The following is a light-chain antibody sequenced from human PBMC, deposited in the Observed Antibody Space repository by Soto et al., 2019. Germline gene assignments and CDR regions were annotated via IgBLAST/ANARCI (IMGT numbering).Light chain of an antibody. V-gene: IGKV2-30*01. CDR2: KVS. Sequence: DVVLTQSPLSLPVTLGQPASISCRSSQSLVSSDGNTYLTWFQQRPGQSPRRLFYKVSNRDSGVPDRFSGSRSGTDFTLTISRVEAKDIAVYYCMQGSHWPPWTFGHGNKVEIK. CDR1: QSLVSSDGNTY. J-gene: IGKJ1*01. CDR3: MQGSHWPPWT.